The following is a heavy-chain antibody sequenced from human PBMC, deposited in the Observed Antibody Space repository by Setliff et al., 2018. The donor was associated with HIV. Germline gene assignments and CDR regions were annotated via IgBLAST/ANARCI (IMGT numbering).Heavy chain of an antibody. Sequence: KTSETLSLTCTVSGGAISSGSYYWSWIRQPAGKGLEWIGRIYTSGSTNYNPSLKSRVTISVDTSKNQFSLQLSSVTAADTAVYYCARGYSSSWYAVEYFQYWGQGTLVTVSS. CDR2: IYTSGST. D-gene: IGHD6-13*01. J-gene: IGHJ1*01. V-gene: IGHV4-61*02. CDR3: ARGYSSSWYAVEYFQY. CDR1: GGAISSGSYY.